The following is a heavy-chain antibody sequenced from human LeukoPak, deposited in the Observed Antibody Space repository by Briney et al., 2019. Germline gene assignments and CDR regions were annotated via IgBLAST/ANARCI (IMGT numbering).Heavy chain of an antibody. Sequence: GGSLTLSCTASGFTFSNYAMHWLRQAPGRGLEWVAVISYDGNNKYYADSVRRRYTVSRDNYKHTLYLKEKSLRAEDTAVYYCAIITRHTSGSYFAHFDYWGQGTLVTVSS. J-gene: IGHJ4*02. V-gene: IGHV3-30-3*01. CDR1: GFTFSNYA. CDR2: ISYDGNNK. D-gene: IGHD3-10*01. CDR3: AIITRHTSGSYFAHFDY.